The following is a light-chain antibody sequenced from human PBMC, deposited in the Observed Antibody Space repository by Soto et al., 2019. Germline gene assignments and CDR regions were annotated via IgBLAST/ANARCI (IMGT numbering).Light chain of an antibody. CDR2: DTS. CDR3: LLSYSGALYV. Sequence: QTVVTQEPSLTVSPGGTVTLTCGSSTGAVTSGHYPYWCQQKPGQAPRTLIYDTSNKHSWTPARFSGSLLGGKAALTLSGAQPEDEAEYYCLLSYSGALYVFGTGTKVTVL. CDR1: TGAVTSGHY. V-gene: IGLV7-46*01. J-gene: IGLJ1*01.